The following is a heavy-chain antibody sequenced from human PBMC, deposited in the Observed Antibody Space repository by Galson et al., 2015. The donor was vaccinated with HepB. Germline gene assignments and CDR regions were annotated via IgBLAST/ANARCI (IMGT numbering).Heavy chain of an antibody. V-gene: IGHV3-33*01. CDR2: IWYDGSNK. Sequence: SLRLSCAASGFTFSNYGMHWVRQAPGKGLEWVAVIWYDGSNKYYADSVKGRFTISRDNSKNTLSLQMNSLRAEDTAVYYCARDSSYCGNTSCRAPYYYYMDAWGKGTTVTVSS. CDR1: GFTFSNYG. D-gene: IGHD2-2*01. J-gene: IGHJ6*03. CDR3: ARDSSYCGNTSCRAPYYYYMDA.